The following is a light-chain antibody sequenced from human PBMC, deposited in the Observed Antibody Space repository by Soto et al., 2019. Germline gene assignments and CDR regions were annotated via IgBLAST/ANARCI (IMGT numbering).Light chain of an antibody. CDR1: QSPVYADGNTY. Sequence: DVVMPQSPLSLPVTLGQSASISCTSSQSPVYADGNTYLNWLQQRPGQSPRRLIYKVFNRDSGVPDRCSGSASGSEFTLTISRVEAEDIGVYYCMQTAHWPYTFGRGTKVDIK. CDR2: KVF. J-gene: IGKJ2*01. V-gene: IGKV2-30*01. CDR3: MQTAHWPYT.